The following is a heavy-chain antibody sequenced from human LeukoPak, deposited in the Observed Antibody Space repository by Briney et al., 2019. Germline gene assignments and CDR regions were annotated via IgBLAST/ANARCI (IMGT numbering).Heavy chain of an antibody. J-gene: IGHJ4*02. CDR1: GYSFTSYW. D-gene: IGHD1-7*01. CDR2: IYPGDSDT. CDR3: ARAEGNWNYPIVFDY. Sequence: GESLKISCKGSGYSFTSYWIGWVRQVPGKGLEWMGIIYPGDSDTRYSPSFQGQVTISADKSISTAYLQWSSLKASDTAMYYCARAEGNWNYPIVFDYWGQGTLVTVSS. V-gene: IGHV5-51*01.